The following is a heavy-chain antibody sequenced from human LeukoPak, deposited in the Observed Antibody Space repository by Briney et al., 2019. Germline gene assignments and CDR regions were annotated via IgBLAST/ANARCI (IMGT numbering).Heavy chain of an antibody. CDR1: GGSISSSSYY. V-gene: IGHV4-39*01. CDR3: ARKIRFSRPLPYYYMDV. CDR2: IYYSGST. Sequence: SETLSLTCTVSGGSISSSSYYWGWIRQPPGEGLEWIGSIYYSGSTYYNPSLKSRVTISVDTSKNQFSLKLSSVTAADTAVYYCARKIRFSRPLPYYYMDVWGKGTTVTVSS. D-gene: IGHD3-3*01. J-gene: IGHJ6*03.